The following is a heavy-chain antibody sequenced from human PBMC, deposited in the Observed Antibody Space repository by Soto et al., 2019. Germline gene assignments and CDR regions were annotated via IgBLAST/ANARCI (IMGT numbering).Heavy chain of an antibody. D-gene: IGHD4-17*01. CDR3: VKGGTTVYPGYFDY. Sequence: GGSLRLSCSASGFTFSSYAMHWVRQAPGKGLEYVSAISSNGGSTYYADSVKGRFTISRDNSKNTLYLQMSSLRAEDTAVYYCVKGGTTVYPGYFDYWGQGTLVTVSS. V-gene: IGHV3-64D*08. J-gene: IGHJ4*02. CDR2: ISSNGGST. CDR1: GFTFSSYA.